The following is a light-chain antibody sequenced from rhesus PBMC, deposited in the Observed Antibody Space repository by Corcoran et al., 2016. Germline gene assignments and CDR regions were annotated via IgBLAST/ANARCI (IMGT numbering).Light chain of an antibody. CDR1: QSVSSN. V-gene: IGKV3-35*01. CDR2: DTF. Sequence: EIVLTQSPATLSLSPGERATLSCRASQSVSSNLAWYQQKPGQAPRLLIYDTFNRATGIPYRFSGIGSGTDLTLTISSLEPEDVGIYYCQQYNNCPLTFGGGTKVDLK. J-gene: IGKJ4*01. CDR3: QQYNNCPLT.